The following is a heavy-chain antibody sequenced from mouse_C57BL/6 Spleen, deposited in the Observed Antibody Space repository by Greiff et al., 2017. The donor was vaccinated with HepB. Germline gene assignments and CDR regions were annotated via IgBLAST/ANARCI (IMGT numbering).Heavy chain of an antibody. CDR1: GYSITSGYY. D-gene: IGHD2-4*01. CDR3: ARERDDYDEDYAMDY. CDR2: ISYDGSN. V-gene: IGHV3-6*01. Sequence: DVKLQESGPGLVKPSQSLSLTCSVTGYSITSGYYWNWIRQFPGNKLEWMGYISYDGSNNYNPSLKNRISITRDTSKNQFFLKLNSVTTEDTATYYCARERDDYDEDYAMDYWGQGSSVTVSS. J-gene: IGHJ4*01.